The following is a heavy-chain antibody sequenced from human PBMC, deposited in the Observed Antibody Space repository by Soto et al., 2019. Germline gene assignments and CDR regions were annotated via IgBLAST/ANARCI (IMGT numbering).Heavy chain of an antibody. D-gene: IGHD5-18*01. J-gene: IGHJ6*02. CDR1: GYSFTSYW. Sequence: GESLKISCNGSGYSFTSYWIGWVRQMPGKGLEWMGIIYPGDSDTRYSPSFQGQVTIPADKSISTAYLQWSSLKASDTAMYYCARREGYSYGSFYGMDVWGQGTKVTVYS. CDR2: IYPGDSDT. V-gene: IGHV5-51*01. CDR3: ARREGYSYGSFYGMDV.